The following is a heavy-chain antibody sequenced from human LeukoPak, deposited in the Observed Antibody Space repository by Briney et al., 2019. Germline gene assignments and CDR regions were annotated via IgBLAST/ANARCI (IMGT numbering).Heavy chain of an antibody. CDR1: GFTVSSNY. Sequence: PGGSLRLSCAASGFTVSSNYMSWVRQAPGRGLEWVSVIYSGGSTYYADSVKGRFTISRDNSKNTLYLQMNSLRAEDTAVYYCARIQAAAGSGVYYRGQGTLVTVSS. D-gene: IGHD6-13*01. J-gene: IGHJ4*02. V-gene: IGHV3-53*01. CDR2: IYSGGST. CDR3: ARIQAAAGSGVYY.